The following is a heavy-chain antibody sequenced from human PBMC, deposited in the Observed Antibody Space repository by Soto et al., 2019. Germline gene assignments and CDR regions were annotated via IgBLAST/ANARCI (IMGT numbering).Heavy chain of an antibody. CDR2: ITDTGGDT. CDR3: ARGSTDSYPGSRIFEF. CDR1: VITFGSRA. D-gene: IGHD3-10*01. J-gene: IGHJ4*02. V-gene: IGHV3-23*01. Sequence: PVGSLRLSCVSSVITFGSRAMSCVRHSPGEWLEWVSTITDTGGDTKYSDSVRGRFTMSRDNSKKTLYLQMNNLRVEDSALYYCARGSTDSYPGSRIFEFWGRGTLVTVSS.